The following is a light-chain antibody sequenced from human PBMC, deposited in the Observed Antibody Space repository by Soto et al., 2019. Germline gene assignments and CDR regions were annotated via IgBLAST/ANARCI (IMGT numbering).Light chain of an antibody. Sequence: QSALTQPRSVSGSPGQSVTISCTGTSSDVGGYNYVSWYQQHPGKAPKLMIYDVSKRPSGVPDRFSGSKSGNTASLTISGLQEEDEADYYCCSYAGSYTRYVFGTGTKLTVL. V-gene: IGLV2-11*01. CDR2: DVS. CDR3: CSYAGSYTRYV. J-gene: IGLJ1*01. CDR1: SSDVGGYNY.